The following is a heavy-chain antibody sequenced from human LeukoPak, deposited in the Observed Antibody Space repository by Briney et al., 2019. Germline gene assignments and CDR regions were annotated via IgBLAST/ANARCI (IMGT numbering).Heavy chain of an antibody. D-gene: IGHD3-22*01. Sequence: ASVYVSCKASGYTFTGYYMHWVRQAPGQGLEWMGWINPNSGGTNYAQKFQGRVTMTRDTSISTAYMELNRLRSDDTAVYYCARADSASSHLDDWSEGTLVTVSS. CDR3: ARADSASSHLDD. CDR2: INPNSGGT. CDR1: GYTFTGYY. V-gene: IGHV1-2*02. J-gene: IGHJ4*02.